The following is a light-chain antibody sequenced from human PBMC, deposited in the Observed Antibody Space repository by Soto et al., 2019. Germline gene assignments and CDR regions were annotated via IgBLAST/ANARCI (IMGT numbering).Light chain of an antibody. CDR1: QSVSSTY. J-gene: IGKJ4*01. CDR3: QQYNNWPPLT. CDR2: GTS. Sequence: PGERATLSSRASQSVSSTYLAWYQQQPGQAPRLLMSGTSNRATGTPDRFSGSGFGTDFTLTISSLQSEDFAVYYCQQYNNWPPLTFGGGTKVDIK. V-gene: IGKV3D-15*01.